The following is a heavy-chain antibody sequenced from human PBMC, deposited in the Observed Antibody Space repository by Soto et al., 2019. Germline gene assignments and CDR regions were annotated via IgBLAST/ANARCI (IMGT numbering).Heavy chain of an antibody. CDR2: VTAYNDNV. CDR1: GFKFTSYG. J-gene: IGHJ5*02. V-gene: IGHV1-18*01. D-gene: IGHD3-3*01. CDR3: ARYDFWSGYSQDL. Sequence: QVELVQSGGEVKKPGASVKVSCKVSGFKFTSYGINWVRQAPGQGLEWVGWVTAYNDNVKYAEKFQVRVTMTADTAATTAYMDLTSLRADDTAVYYCARYDFWSGYSQDLWGQGTLVTVAS.